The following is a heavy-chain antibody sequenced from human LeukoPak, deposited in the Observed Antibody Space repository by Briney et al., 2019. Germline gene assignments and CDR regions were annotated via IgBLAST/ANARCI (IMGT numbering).Heavy chain of an antibody. CDR2: INPSGGST. V-gene: IGHV1-46*01. CDR3: AREIAAAGTEGAFDI. J-gene: IGHJ3*02. D-gene: IGHD6-13*01. CDR1: GYTFTSYY. Sequence: ASVKVSCKASGYTFTSYYMHWVRQAPGQGLEWMGIINPSGGSTSYAQKFQGRVTMTRDTSTSTVYMELSSLRSEDTAVYYCAREIAAAGTEGAFDIWGQGTMVTVSS.